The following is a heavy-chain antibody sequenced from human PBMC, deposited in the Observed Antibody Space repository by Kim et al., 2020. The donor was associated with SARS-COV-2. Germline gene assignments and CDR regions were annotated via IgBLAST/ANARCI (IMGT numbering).Heavy chain of an antibody. Sequence: DSVKGRFTISRDNAKNSLYLQMNSLRAEDTALYYCAKDSGDGYNWAYFDYWGQGTLVTVSS. D-gene: IGHD5-12*01. CDR3: AKDSGDGYNWAYFDY. V-gene: IGHV3-9*01. J-gene: IGHJ4*02.